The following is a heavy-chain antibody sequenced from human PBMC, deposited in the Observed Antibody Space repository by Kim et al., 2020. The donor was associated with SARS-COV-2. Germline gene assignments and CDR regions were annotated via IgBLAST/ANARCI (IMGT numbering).Heavy chain of an antibody. D-gene: IGHD7-27*01. Sequence: ATTFYADSGKGRFAISRDNSKNTLYLQMNSLRADDTALYFCARGLGTPDYLGQGALVTVSS. CDR3: ARGLGTPDY. V-gene: IGHV3-23*01. J-gene: IGHJ4*02. CDR2: ATT.